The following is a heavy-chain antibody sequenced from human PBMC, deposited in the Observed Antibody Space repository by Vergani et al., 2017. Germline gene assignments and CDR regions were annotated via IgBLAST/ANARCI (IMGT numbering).Heavy chain of an antibody. CDR2: IYHSGGA. D-gene: IGHD3-9*01. J-gene: IGHJ4*02. CDR1: GGSITSSSYY. CDR3: ARTWSFILRYFHCAL. Sequence: QLHLQESGPGLVKPSETLSLICTVSGGSITSSSYYWGWIRQPPGKGLEWIGNIYHSGGAYYNPSLKGRVTICVDTSTNHFSLEVTSVTAADTAIYFCARTWSFILRYFHCALWGQGTLVTVSS. V-gene: IGHV4-39*02.